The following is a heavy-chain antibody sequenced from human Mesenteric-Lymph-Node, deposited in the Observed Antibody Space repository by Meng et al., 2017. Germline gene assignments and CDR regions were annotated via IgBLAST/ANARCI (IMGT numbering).Heavy chain of an antibody. D-gene: IGHD4-11*01. Sequence: SVKVSCKASGGTFSSYAISWVRQAPGQGLEWMGGIIPIFGTANYAQKFQGRVTITADKSTSTAYMELSSLRSEDTAVYYCARELFPTVTTYDYWGQGTLVTVSS. CDR2: IIPIFGTA. CDR3: ARELFPTVTTYDY. CDR1: GGTFSSYA. V-gene: IGHV1-69*06. J-gene: IGHJ4*02.